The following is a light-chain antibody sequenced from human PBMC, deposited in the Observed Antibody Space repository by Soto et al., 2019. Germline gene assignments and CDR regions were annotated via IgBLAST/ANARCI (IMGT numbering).Light chain of an antibody. CDR3: QQYNKFSPT. CDR1: LRVSKSY. Sequence: EIVLTQAQDTLSSSPGERANLSCKARLRVSKSYLPWYQQKPGQSPGPLINVASRRATGIPHRFSGSGSGTEFTFPMSRLSPEYFATYYSQQYNKFSPTFGPAHKVD. J-gene: IGKJ3*01. CDR2: VAS. V-gene: IGKV3-20*01.